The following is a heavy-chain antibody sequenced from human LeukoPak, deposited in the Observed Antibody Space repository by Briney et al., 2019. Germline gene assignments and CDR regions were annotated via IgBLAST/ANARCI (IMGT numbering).Heavy chain of an antibody. CDR2: TNYSGSN. D-gene: IGHD3-10*01. J-gene: IGHJ6*03. Sequence: SETLSLTCAVYGGSFSGYYWSWIRQPPGKGLEWIGETNYSGSNNYNPSLKSRVTISVETSKKQFSLKLSPVSAADTAVYYTRRRRGRFGELVYYYFYFLDVWGKGTTVTISS. V-gene: IGHV4-34*01. CDR3: RRRRGRFGELVYYYFYFLDV. CDR1: GGSFSGYY.